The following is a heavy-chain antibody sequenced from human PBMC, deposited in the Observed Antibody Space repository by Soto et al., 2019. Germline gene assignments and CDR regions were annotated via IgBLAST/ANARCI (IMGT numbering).Heavy chain of an antibody. J-gene: IGHJ4*02. V-gene: IGHV4-34*01. D-gene: IGHD5-12*01. CDR2: INHSGTT. CDR1: GGSFTFSGYY. CDR3: VRGRILRLRFGDFDS. Sequence: SETLSLTCTVYGGSFTFSGYYWSWIRQPPGKGLEWIGEINHSGTTNYNPSLESRVTISLDTSKNQFSLDLTSVTAADTAVYYCVRGRILRLRFGDFDSWRQGTLVTVSS.